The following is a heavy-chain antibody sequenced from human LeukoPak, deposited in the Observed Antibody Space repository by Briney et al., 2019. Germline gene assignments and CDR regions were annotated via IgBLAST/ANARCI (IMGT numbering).Heavy chain of an antibody. D-gene: IGHD5-12*01. J-gene: IGHJ3*02. CDR3: ARERKGLGYSGYDYAAFDI. CDR2: IIPILGIA. CDR1: GGTFSSYA. V-gene: IGHV1-69*04. Sequence: GASVKVSCKASGGTFSSYAISWVRQAPGQGLEWMGRIIPILGIANYAQKFQGRVTITTDESTSTAYMELSSLRSEDTAVYYCARERKGLGYSGYDYAAFDIWGQGTMVTVSS.